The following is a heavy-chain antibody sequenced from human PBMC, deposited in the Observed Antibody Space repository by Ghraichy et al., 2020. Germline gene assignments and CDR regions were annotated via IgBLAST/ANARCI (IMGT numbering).Heavy chain of an antibody. CDR2: ISYDGSNK. J-gene: IGHJ6*02. CDR3: ARGVVVAAVTPYGMDV. Sequence: GGSLRLSCAASGFTFSSYAMHWVRQAPGKGLEWVAVISYDGSNKYYADSVKGRFTISRDNSKNTLCLQMNSLRTEDTAVYYCARGVVVAAVTPYGMDVWGQGTTVTVSS. D-gene: IGHD2-2*01. CDR1: GFTFSSYA. V-gene: IGHV3-30-3*01.